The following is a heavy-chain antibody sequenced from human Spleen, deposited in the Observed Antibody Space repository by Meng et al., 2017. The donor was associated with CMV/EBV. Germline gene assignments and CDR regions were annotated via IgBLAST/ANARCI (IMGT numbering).Heavy chain of an antibody. J-gene: IGHJ4*02. D-gene: IGHD4-11*01. CDR3: ARDAMTTVTPFY. CDR1: GFTFDDYA. CDR2: ISWNSGSI. Sequence: SLKISCAASGFTFDDYAMHWVRQAPGKGLEWVSGISWNSGSIGYADSVKGRFTISRDNSKNTLYLQMNSLRAEDTAVYYCARDAMTTVTPFYWGQGTLVTVSS. V-gene: IGHV3-9*01.